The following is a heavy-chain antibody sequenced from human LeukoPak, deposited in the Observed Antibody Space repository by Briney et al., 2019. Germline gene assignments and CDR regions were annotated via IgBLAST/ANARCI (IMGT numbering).Heavy chain of an antibody. CDR1: GVAISRGGYA. J-gene: IGHJ5*02. V-gene: IGHV4-30-4*07. CDR2: IYHSGTT. Sequence: SKTLSLTCAVSGVAISRGGYAWNWIRQPPGKGLEWIAYIYHSGTTYYNPSLKSRATISVDTSKNQFSLKLSSVTAADTAVYYCVRGRYSSGWFKDKNWFDPWGQGIPVTVSS. D-gene: IGHD6-19*01. CDR3: VRGRYSSGWFKDKNWFDP.